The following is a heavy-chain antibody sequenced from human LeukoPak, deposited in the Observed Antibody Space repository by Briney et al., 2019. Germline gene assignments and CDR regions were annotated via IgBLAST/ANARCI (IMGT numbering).Heavy chain of an antibody. J-gene: IGHJ4*02. CDR3: TRDRDWMLYDY. CDR1: GFTFSTYV. D-gene: IGHD3-9*01. CDR2: ISHDGNTK. Sequence: GGSLRLSCAGSGFTFSTYVMHWVRQVPGKGLEWVARISHDGNTKFYADSVKGRFTISRDNSKNTLSLEMYSLRAEDTAMYYCTRDRDWMLYDYWGQGTLVTVSS. V-gene: IGHV3-33*01.